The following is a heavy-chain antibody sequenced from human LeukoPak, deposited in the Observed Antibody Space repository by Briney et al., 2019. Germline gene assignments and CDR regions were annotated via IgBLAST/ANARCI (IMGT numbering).Heavy chain of an antibody. CDR2: IWYDGSNK. J-gene: IGHJ6*02. Sequence: GRSLRLSCAASGFTFSNYGMHWVRQAPGKGLEWVAVIWYDGSNKNYADSVKGRFTISRDNAKNTLYLQMHSLRVEDTAMYYCARGLRDRYGMDVWGQGTTVTVSS. CDR1: GFTFSNYG. CDR3: ARGLRDRYGMDV. V-gene: IGHV3-33*01.